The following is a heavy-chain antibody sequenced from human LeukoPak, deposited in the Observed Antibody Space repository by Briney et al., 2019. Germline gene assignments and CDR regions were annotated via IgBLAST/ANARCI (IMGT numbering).Heavy chain of an antibody. D-gene: IGHD6-13*01. CDR1: GGTFISYA. V-gene: IGHV1-69*05. CDR2: IIPIFGTA. J-gene: IGHJ6*03. CDR3: ARGPDIAAAGTYVDV. Sequence: SVKVSCKASGGTFISYAISWVRQAPGQGLEWMGGIIPIFGTANYAQKFQGRVTITTDESTSTAYMELSSLRSEDTAVYYCARGPDIAAAGTYVDVWGKGTTVTVSS.